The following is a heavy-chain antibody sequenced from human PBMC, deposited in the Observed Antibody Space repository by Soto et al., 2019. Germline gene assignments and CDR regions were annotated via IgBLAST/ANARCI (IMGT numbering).Heavy chain of an antibody. J-gene: IGHJ4*02. D-gene: IGHD6-19*01. V-gene: IGHV3-30*18. CDR2: ISYDGSNK. Sequence: GGSLRLSCAASGFTFSSYGMHWVRQAPGKGLEWVAVISYDGSNKYYADSVKGRFTISRDNSKNTLYLQMNSLRAEDTAVYYCAKQGSPYSSGWYPHYWGQGNLVTFSS. CDR1: GFTFSSYG. CDR3: AKQGSPYSSGWYPHY.